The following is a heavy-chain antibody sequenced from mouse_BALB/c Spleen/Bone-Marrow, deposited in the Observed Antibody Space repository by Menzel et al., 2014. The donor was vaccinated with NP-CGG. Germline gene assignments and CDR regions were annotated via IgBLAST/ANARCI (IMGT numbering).Heavy chain of an antibody. CDR1: GFTFSSYA. V-gene: IGHV5-6-5*01. D-gene: IGHD2-10*02. CDR3: AREEYGQKVYAMDY. Sequence: EVQRVESGGGLVKPGGSLKLSCAASGFTFSSYAMSWVRRTPEKRLEWVASISSGGSTYYPDSVKGRFTISRDNARNILYLQMSSLRSEDTAMYYCAREEYGQKVYAMDYWGQGTSVTVSS. J-gene: IGHJ4*01. CDR2: ISSGGST.